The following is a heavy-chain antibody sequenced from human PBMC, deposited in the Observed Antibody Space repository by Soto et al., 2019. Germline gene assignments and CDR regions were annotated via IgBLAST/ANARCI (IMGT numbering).Heavy chain of an antibody. D-gene: IGHD2-2*01. V-gene: IGHV3-74*01. J-gene: IGHJ4*02. CDR3: ATRPATPDY. CDR2: INTEGSSA. CDR1: GFTFSQFW. Sequence: GGSLRLSCAASGFTFSQFWMHWVRQAPGKGLVWVSRINTEGSSADYADSVKGRFTISRDNSKNTLYLQMNSLRAEDTAVYYCATRPATPDYWGQGTLVTVSS.